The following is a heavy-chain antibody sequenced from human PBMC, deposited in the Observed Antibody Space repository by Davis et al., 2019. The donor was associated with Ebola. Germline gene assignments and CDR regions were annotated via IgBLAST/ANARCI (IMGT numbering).Heavy chain of an antibody. CDR3: ARHALYYYDSSGYYPGDY. V-gene: IGHV5-51*01. CDR1: GYSFTSYW. D-gene: IGHD3-22*01. J-gene: IGHJ4*02. Sequence: GESLKISCKASGYSFTSYWIGWVRQMPGKGLEWMGIIYPGDSDTRYSPSFQGHVTISADKSISTAYLQWSSLKASDTAMYYCARHALYYYDSSGYYPGDYWGQGTLVTVSS. CDR2: IYPGDSDT.